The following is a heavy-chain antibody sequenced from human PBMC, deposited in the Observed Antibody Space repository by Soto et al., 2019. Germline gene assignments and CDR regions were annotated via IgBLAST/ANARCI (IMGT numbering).Heavy chain of an antibody. J-gene: IGHJ6*02. CDR3: VKERYAQLWLEDYGMDV. V-gene: IGHV3-30*18. CDR2: ISYDGTDK. D-gene: IGHD5-18*01. CDR1: GFTFSSYG. Sequence: QVQLVESGGGVVQPGRSLRLSCAASGFTFSSYGIHWVRQAPGKGLEWVALISYDGTDKYYADSVKGRFTISRDNSKNTLYLHMSSLGPEDTAVYYCVKERYAQLWLEDYGMDVWGQGTTVTV.